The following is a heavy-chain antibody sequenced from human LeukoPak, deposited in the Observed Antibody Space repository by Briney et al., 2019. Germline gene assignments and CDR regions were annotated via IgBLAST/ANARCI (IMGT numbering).Heavy chain of an antibody. CDR2: IYYSGST. CDR1: GGSISSDDYY. J-gene: IGHJ5*02. CDR3: ARGGVDTAMVNWFDP. D-gene: IGHD5-18*01. V-gene: IGHV4-30-4*01. Sequence: SETLSLTCTVSGGSISSDDYYWSWIRQPPGTGLEWIGCIYYSGSTYYNPSLKSRVTISVDTSKNQFSLKLSSVTAADTAVYYCARGGVDTAMVNWFDPWGQGTLVTVSS.